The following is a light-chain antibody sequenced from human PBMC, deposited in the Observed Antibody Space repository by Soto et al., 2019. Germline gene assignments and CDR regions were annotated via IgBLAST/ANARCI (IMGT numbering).Light chain of an antibody. CDR2: AAS. J-gene: IGKJ4*01. CDR1: KGISSF. CDR3: QQVNSYPLT. V-gene: IGKV1-9*01. Sequence: DTQLTQSPSFLSASVGDRVTLPCRASKGISSFLAWYQQKPGKAPKLLIYAASTLQSGVPSRFSGSGSGTEFTLTISSLQPEDFATYYCQQVNSYPLTFGGGTKVEIK.